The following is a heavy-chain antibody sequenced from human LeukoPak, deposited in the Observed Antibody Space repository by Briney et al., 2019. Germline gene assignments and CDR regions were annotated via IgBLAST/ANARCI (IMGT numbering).Heavy chain of an antibody. CDR2: ISGSGGST. D-gene: IGHD2-2*02. Sequence: GGSLRLSCAASGFTFSSYAMSWVRQAPGKGLEWVSAISGSGGSTYYADSVKGRFTISRDNSKNTLYLQMNSLRAEDTAVYYCAKGIVVVPAAILSYYGMDVWGQGTTVTVSS. V-gene: IGHV3-23*01. CDR1: GFTFSSYA. CDR3: AKGIVVVPAAILSYYGMDV. J-gene: IGHJ6*02.